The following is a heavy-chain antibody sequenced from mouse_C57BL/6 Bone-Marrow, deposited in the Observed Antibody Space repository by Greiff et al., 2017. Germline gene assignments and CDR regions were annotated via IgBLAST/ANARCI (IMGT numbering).Heavy chain of an antibody. D-gene: IGHD2-2*01. V-gene: IGHV5-4*01. CDR1: GFTFSSYA. Sequence: EVQLVESGGGLVKPGGSLKLSCAASGFTFSSYAMSWVRQTPEKRLEWVATISDGGSYTYYPDNVKGRFTISRDNAKNNLYLQMSHLKSEDTAMYYGARGYGYPLAMDYWGQGTSVTVSS. CDR3: ARGYGYPLAMDY. J-gene: IGHJ4*01. CDR2: ISDGGSYT.